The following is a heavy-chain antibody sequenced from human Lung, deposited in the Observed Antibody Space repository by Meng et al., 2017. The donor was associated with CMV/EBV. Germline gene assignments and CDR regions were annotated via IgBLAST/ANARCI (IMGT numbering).Heavy chain of an antibody. J-gene: IGHJ4*02. CDR1: SFTNDW. D-gene: IGHD3-9*01. Sequence: SFTNDWVGWVRQVPGKGPEWMGIIFPGESNVRYSPSFEGQVAFSADRSISTAYLQWSSLKASVTAMYYCARRRGLLEYFDWPVGFDYWGQGTLVTVSS. CDR3: ARRRGLLEYFDWPVGFDY. V-gene: IGHV5-51*01. CDR2: IFPGESNV.